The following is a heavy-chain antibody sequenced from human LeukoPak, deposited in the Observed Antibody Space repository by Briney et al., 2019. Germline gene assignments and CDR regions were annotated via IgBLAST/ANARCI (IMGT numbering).Heavy chain of an antibody. D-gene: IGHD3-16*01. J-gene: IGHJ6*02. CDR3: AREDVQGPLDV. CDR2: IYYSGST. CDR1: GGSISSGAYY. Sequence: TSETLSLTCTVFGGSISSGAYYWSWIRQHPGKGLEWIGYIYYSGSTYYNPSLKSRVTISVDTSKNQFSLKLSSVTAADTAVYYCAREDVQGPLDVWGQGTTVTVSS. V-gene: IGHV4-31*03.